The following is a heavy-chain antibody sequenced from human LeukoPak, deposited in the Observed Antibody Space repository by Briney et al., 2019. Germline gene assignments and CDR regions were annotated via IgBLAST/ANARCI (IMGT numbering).Heavy chain of an antibody. D-gene: IGHD3-9*01. CDR3: ARQDVLTGYYIDY. V-gene: IGHV4-39*01. CDR1: GGSISSYY. CDR2: IYYSGST. Sequence: SETLSLTCTVSGGSISSYYWSWIRQPPGKGLEWIGSIYYSGSTSYNPSLKSRVTISVDTSKSQFSLKLGSVTAADTAVYYCARQDVLTGYYIDYWGQGTLVTVSS. J-gene: IGHJ4*02.